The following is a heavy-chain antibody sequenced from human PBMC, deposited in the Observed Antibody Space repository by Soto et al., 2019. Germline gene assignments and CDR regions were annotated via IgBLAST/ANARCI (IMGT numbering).Heavy chain of an antibody. V-gene: IGHV1-69*08. CDR2: IIPIFGIA. D-gene: IGHD2-2*01. J-gene: IGHJ6*02. CDR1: GGTFSRYS. CDR3: AREDRDRETGLVPAAIDGIDV. Sequence: QVQLVQSGAEVTKPGSSVKVSCKASGGTFSRYSITWVRQAPGHGLEWIGRIIPIFGIASYAQKSQGRVTITADETMSTAYMERSRLRSDDTAVYYCAREDRDRETGLVPAAIDGIDVWGQGTTVTVSS.